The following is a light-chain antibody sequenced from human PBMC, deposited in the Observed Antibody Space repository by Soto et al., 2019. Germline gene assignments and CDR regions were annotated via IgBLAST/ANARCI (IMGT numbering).Light chain of an antibody. CDR2: GNS. CDR1: SSNIGAGYD. J-gene: IGLJ1*01. CDR3: QSYDSSLSGYV. Sequence: QSVLTQPPSVSGAPGQRVTISCTGSSSNIGAGYDVHWYQQLPGTAPKLLLYGNSNRTSGVPDRFSGSKAGTSASLAITGLQAEDEADYCCQSYDSSLSGYVFGTGTKLTVL. V-gene: IGLV1-40*01.